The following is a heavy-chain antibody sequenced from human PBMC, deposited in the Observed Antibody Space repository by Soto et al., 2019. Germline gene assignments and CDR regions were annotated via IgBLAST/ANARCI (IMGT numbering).Heavy chain of an antibody. CDR1: GFTFSSYS. D-gene: IGHD3-22*01. J-gene: IGHJ4*02. CDR2: IGTNGGST. Sequence: PGGSLRLSCSASGFTFSSYSIHWVRQAPGKGLEYVSSIGTNGGSTFYADSVKGRFTISRDNSKNTLYLQMNSLRDEDTAEYYCVKPQHYYIDSNAYYPVWGQGTLVTVPS. V-gene: IGHV3-64D*06. CDR3: VKPQHYYIDSNAYYPV.